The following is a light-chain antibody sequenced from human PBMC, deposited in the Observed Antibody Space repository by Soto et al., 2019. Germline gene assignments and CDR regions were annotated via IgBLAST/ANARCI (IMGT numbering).Light chain of an antibody. CDR3: HQYYGSLYA. Sequence: DIQMTQSPSTLSASVGDRVTITCRASQSIGNWVAWYQQKPGKVPKVLIYDVSTLESGVPSRFRGSGSGTEFTLTISSLQPDDYATYYCHQYYGSLYALAQGTKLEI. J-gene: IGKJ2*01. CDR1: QSIGNW. V-gene: IGKV1-5*01. CDR2: DVS.